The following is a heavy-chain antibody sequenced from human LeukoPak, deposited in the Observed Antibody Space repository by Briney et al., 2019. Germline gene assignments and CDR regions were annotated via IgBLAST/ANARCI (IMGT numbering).Heavy chain of an antibody. D-gene: IGHD3-16*02. Sequence: SEALSLTCTVSGGSISSYYWSWIRQPPGKGLEWIGYIYYSGSTNYNPSLKSRVTISVDTSKNQFSLKLSSVTAADTAVYYCARRTFGGVIVPYWYFDLWGRGTLVTVSS. V-gene: IGHV4-59*08. J-gene: IGHJ2*01. CDR1: GGSISSYY. CDR3: ARRTFGGVIVPYWYFDL. CDR2: IYYSGST.